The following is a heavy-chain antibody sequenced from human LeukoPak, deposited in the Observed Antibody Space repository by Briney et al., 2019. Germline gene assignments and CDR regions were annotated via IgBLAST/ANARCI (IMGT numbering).Heavy chain of an antibody. D-gene: IGHD5-24*01. J-gene: IGHJ4*02. CDR1: GDTFTSYY. Sequence: ASVKLSCKASGDTFTSYYMHWVRQAPGQGHEWMGIINPSGGSTSYAQKFQGRVTMTRDMSTSTVYMELSSLRSEDTAVYYCARDQGDGSVGYYFDYWGQGTLVTVSS. CDR2: INPSGGST. V-gene: IGHV1-46*01. CDR3: ARDQGDGSVGYYFDY.